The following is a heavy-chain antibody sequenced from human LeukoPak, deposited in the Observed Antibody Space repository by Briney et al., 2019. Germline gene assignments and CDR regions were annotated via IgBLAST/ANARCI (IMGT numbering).Heavy chain of an antibody. CDR3: ATAGMATIMPLDY. D-gene: IGHD5-24*01. CDR2: FDPEDGET. V-gene: IGHV1-24*01. J-gene: IGHJ4*02. Sequence: ASVKVSCKVSGYTLTELSMHWVRQAPGKGLEWMGGFDPEDGETIYAQKFQGRVTMTEDTSTDTAYMELSSLRSEDTAVYYCATAGMATIMPLDYWGQGTLATVSS. CDR1: GYTLTELS.